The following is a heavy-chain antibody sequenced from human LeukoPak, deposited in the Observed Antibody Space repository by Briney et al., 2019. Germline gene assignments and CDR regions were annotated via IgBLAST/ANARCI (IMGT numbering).Heavy chain of an antibody. CDR1: GFTLSSYW. CDR2: IKHNVDEL. CDR3: ARELRTFDS. V-gene: IGHV3-7*01. D-gene: IGHD3-16*01. J-gene: IGHJ4*02. Sequence: GGSLRLSCAASGFTLSSYWMTWVRQAPGKGLEWVANIKHNVDELNYVDSVEDRFTTSRDNAKNSLYLHMTDLRAEDTAVYYCARELRTFDSWGQGTLVTVSS.